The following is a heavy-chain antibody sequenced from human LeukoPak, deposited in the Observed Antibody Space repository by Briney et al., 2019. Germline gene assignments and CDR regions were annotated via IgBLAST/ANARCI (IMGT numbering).Heavy chain of an antibody. CDR2: ITSSSTYI. Sequence: GGSLRLSCAASGFTTSSYTMNWVRQAPEKGLEWVSSITSSSTYIYYADSVKGRFTISRDNAKNSLYLQMNSLRAEDTAVYYCAKGVAAVDYWGQGTLVTVSS. CDR1: GFTTSSYT. CDR3: AKGVAAVDY. J-gene: IGHJ4*02. V-gene: IGHV3-21*01. D-gene: IGHD6-19*01.